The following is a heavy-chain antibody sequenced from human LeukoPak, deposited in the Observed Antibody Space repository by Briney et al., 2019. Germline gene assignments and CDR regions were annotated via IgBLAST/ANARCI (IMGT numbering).Heavy chain of an antibody. CDR3: AREYSSSNYYYYMDV. Sequence: GASVKVSCKASGYTFTGYYMHWVRQAPGQGLEWMGWMNPNSGNTGYAQKFQGRVTMTRNTSISTAYMELSSLRSEDTAVYYCAREYSSSNYYYYMDVWGKGTTVTVSS. CDR2: MNPNSGNT. J-gene: IGHJ6*03. D-gene: IGHD6-6*01. CDR1: GYTFTGYY. V-gene: IGHV1-8*02.